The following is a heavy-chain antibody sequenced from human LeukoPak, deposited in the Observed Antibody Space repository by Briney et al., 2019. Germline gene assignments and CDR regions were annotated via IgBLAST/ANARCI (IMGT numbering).Heavy chain of an antibody. CDR1: GFTFSTYW. D-gene: IGHD3-22*01. Sequence: GGSRRFSGAAPGFTFSTYWMSWVRKAPGKGLEWVANINQGGSEKYYVDSVKGRFTISRDNAKNSLYLQMNSLRAEDTAVYYCARIYDNSGYYDYWGQGTLVTVSS. J-gene: IGHJ4*02. CDR2: INQGGSEK. V-gene: IGHV3-7*04. CDR3: ARIYDNSGYYDY.